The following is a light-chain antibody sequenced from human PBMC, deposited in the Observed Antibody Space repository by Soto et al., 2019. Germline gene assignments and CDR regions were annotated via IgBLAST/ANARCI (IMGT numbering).Light chain of an antibody. CDR2: GAS. CDR3: QQYNRWPYT. V-gene: IGKV3-15*01. Sequence: EIVMTQSPATLSVSPGERATLSCRASQSVSSNLAWYQRKPGQAPRLLIYGASTRATGIPARFSGSGSGTEFTLTISSLQSEDFAVYYCQQYNRWPYTFGQGTKLEIK. CDR1: QSVSSN. J-gene: IGKJ2*01.